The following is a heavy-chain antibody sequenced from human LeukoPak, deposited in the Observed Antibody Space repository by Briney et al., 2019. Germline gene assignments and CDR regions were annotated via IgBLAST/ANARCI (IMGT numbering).Heavy chain of an antibody. D-gene: IGHD3-10*01. CDR1: GGSISSSSYY. CDR3: GGGRLWFGELLPSV. CDR2: IYYSGST. V-gene: IGHV4-39*01. J-gene: IGHJ4*02. Sequence: SETLSLTCTVSGGSISSSSYYWGWIRQPPGKGLEWIGSIYYSGSTYYNPSLKSRVTISVDTSKNQFSLKLSSVTAADTAVYYCGGGRLWFGELLPSVWGQGTLVTVSS.